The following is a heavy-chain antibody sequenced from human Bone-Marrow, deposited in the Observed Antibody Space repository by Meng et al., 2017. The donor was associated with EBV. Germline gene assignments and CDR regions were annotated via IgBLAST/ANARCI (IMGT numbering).Heavy chain of an antibody. V-gene: IGHV3-74*01. CDR1: GFTLSNYW. CDR2: INVDGSDT. D-gene: IGHD6-13*01. CDR3: SRSNWYPDY. J-gene: IGHJ4*02. Sequence: VGLVGARGGFVRQGGALMLSCEAPGFTLSNYWMHWVRQVPGKGMVCVSRINVDGSDTIYADSVKGRFTISRDNGKNTLYLQMNSLRADDTAVYYCSRSNWYPDYWGQGTLVTVSS.